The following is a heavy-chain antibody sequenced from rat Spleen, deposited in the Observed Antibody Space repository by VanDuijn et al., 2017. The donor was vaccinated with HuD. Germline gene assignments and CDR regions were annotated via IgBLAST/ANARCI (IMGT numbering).Heavy chain of an antibody. D-gene: IGHD5-1*01. CDR3: ARGGSSYVMDA. CDR2: ISYSGST. J-gene: IGHJ4*01. V-gene: IGHV3-1*01. CDR1: GYSITSNY. Sequence: EVQLQESGPGLVKPSQSLSLTCSVTGYSITSNYWAWIRKFPGNKMEWMGYISYSGSTGYHPSLKSRVSITRDTSKNQFFLELNSVTLEDTATYYCARGGSSYVMDAWGQGASVTVSS.